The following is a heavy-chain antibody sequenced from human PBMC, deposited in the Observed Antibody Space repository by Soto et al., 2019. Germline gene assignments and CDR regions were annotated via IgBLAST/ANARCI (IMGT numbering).Heavy chain of an antibody. Sequence: PSETLSLTCSVSGDSISNSRFYWAWIRQPPGKGLEWIGYIYYTGLSNSNPSLNSRVTMSVDTSKNQFSLKLSSVIAADTAVYYCVRESHSGSYYYFDNWGRQTLVTVSS. J-gene: IGHJ4*01. CDR2: IYYTGLS. V-gene: IGHV4-61*01. CDR3: VRESHSGSYYYFDN. CDR1: GDSISNSRFY. D-gene: IGHD1-26*01.